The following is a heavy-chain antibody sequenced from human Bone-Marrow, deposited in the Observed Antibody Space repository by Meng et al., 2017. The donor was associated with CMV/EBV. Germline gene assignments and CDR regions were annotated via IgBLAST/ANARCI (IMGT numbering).Heavy chain of an antibody. D-gene: IGHD4-23*01. V-gene: IGHV3-52*01. J-gene: IGHJ3*02. CDR1: GFTFSSSW. CDR3: ARDVDYGGNRAMGAFDI. CDR2: IKCDGSEK. Sequence: GESLKISCAASGFTFSSSWMHWVCQAPEKGLEWVADIKCDGSEKYYVDSVKGRFTFSRDNAKNSLYLQMNSLRAEDAAVYYCARDVDYGGNRAMGAFDIWGQGTMVTV.